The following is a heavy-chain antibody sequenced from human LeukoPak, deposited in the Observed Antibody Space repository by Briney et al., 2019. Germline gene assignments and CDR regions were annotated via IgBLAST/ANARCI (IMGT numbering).Heavy chain of an antibody. J-gene: IGHJ4*02. CDR1: GFTFRDFG. CDR3: AKDSYGPDN. D-gene: IGHD4-17*01. CDR2: IRPDGSDN. V-gene: IGHV3-30*02. Sequence: PGGSLRLSCAASGFTFRDFGMEWVRQAAGKGLEWVAFIRPDGSDNYYAGFARGRFTISRDNSKNTVDLQMNSLRAEDSAVYYCAKDSYGPDNWGQGTLVTVSS.